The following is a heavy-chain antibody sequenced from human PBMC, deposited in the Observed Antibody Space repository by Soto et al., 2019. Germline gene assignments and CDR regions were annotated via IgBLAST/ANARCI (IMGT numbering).Heavy chain of an antibody. Sequence: PGGSLRLSCEASGFNFSTYGMNWVRQAPGKGPEWVAAIYYGGRKQSYVDSVRGRFTISRDDSKNTVFLQVNSLRVDDTAVYYSVRDRLRGSSPHGYYYYGLDAWGQGTTVTVSS. CDR2: IYYGGRKQ. J-gene: IGHJ6*02. CDR3: VRDRLRGSSPHGYYYYGLDA. V-gene: IGHV3-33*01. CDR1: GFNFSTYG. D-gene: IGHD3-16*01.